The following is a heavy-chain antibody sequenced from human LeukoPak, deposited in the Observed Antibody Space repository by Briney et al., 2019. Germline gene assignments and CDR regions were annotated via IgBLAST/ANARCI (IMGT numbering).Heavy chain of an antibody. J-gene: IGHJ1*01. CDR3: ARSPPYSSMGTEYFQH. CDR2: ISAYNGNT. CDR1: GYTFTSYG. D-gene: IGHD6-19*01. Sequence: GASVKVSCKASGYTFTSYGISWVRQAPGQGLEWMGWISAYNGNTNYAQKLQGRVTMTTDTSTSTAYMELRSLRSDDTAVYYCARSPPYSSMGTEYFQHWGQGTLVTVSS. V-gene: IGHV1-18*01.